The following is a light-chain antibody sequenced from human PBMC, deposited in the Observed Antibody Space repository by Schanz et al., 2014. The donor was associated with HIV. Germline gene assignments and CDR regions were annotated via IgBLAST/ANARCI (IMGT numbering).Light chain of an antibody. CDR3: LQYNDDVYT. Sequence: DVQMTQSPSTLSASVGDRVTITCRASQNIGKWLTWYQQKPGKAPNLLIYQASTRKSGVPPTFSGSGSGTEFTLTISSLQPGDFATYYCLQYNDDVYTLGQGTKLEIK. J-gene: IGKJ2*01. CDR2: QAS. V-gene: IGKV1-5*03. CDR1: QNIGKW.